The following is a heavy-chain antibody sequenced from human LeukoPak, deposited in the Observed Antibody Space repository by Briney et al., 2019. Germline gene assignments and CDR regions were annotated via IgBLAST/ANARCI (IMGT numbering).Heavy chain of an antibody. Sequence: SQTLSLTCTVPGGSISSHYWSWIRQPPGKGREWIGYIDYSGSTNYNPSLKSRVTISVDTSKNQFSLQTTSVTAADTAVYYCARENPTQTTVIDIWGQGTMVTISS. J-gene: IGHJ3*02. V-gene: IGHV4-59*11. CDR3: ARENPTQTTVIDI. CDR2: IDYSGST. D-gene: IGHD4-17*01. CDR1: GGSISSHY.